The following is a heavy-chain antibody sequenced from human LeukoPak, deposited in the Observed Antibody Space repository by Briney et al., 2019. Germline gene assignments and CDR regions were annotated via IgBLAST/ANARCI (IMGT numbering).Heavy chain of an antibody. CDR1: GFTFSSYS. Sequence: GGSLRLSCAASGFTFSSYSMTWVRQAPGKGLEWVSFISDGSSYIYHADSVKGRFTISRDNANNSLYLQMTSLRAEDTAVYYCGHPELPWGQGTLVTVSS. J-gene: IGHJ4*02. CDR3: GHPELP. CDR2: ISDGSSYI. V-gene: IGHV3-21*04. D-gene: IGHD1-1*01.